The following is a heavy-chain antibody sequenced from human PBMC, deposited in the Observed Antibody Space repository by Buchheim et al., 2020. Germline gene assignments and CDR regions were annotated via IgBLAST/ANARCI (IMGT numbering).Heavy chain of an antibody. CDR2: INHSGST. J-gene: IGHJ6*02. V-gene: IGHV4-34*01. D-gene: IGHD2-15*01. CDR3: AREGIVVVVAATLDYYYYGMDV. CDR1: GGSFSGYY. Sequence: QVQLQQWGAGLLKPSETLSLTCAVYGGSFSGYYWGWIRQPPGKGLEWIGEINHSGSTNYNPSLKSRVTISVDTSKNQFSLKLSSVTAADTAVYYCAREGIVVVVAATLDYYYYGMDVWGQGTT.